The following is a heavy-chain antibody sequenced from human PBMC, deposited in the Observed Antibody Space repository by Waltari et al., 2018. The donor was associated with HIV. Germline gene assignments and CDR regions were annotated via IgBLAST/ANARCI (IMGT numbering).Heavy chain of an antibody. CDR3: ASLPRAPDTGFGMDV. V-gene: IGHV3-66*01. CDR1: GFNINGNY. J-gene: IGHJ6*02. Sequence: VQVVESGGGLVLPGGSLRLSCEGSGFNINGNYMSWVRQPPGKGLVGVAMIYMGGGTKYTDAVKGRFIISGDNSKNTILLQMNRLRIEDTAVYYCASLPRAPDTGFGMDVWGQGTTVTVSS. D-gene: IGHD5-18*01. CDR2: IYMGGGT.